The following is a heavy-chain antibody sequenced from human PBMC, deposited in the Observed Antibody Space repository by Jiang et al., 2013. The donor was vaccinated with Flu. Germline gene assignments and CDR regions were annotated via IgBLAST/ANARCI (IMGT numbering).Heavy chain of an antibody. CDR3: AQRRGYSDGPLDY. CDR2: ISGSGAST. D-gene: IGHD5-18*01. Sequence: SLRLSCAASGFTFSSYAMAWVRQAPGKGLEWVSAISGSGASTYYTDSVKGRFTISRDNSKNTLYLQMNSLRGEDTAIYYCAQRRGYSDGPLDYWGQGTLVTVSS. CDR1: GFTFSSYA. J-gene: IGHJ4*02. V-gene: IGHV3-23*01.